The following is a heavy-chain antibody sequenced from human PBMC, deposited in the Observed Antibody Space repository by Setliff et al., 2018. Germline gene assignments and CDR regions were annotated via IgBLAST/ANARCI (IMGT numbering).Heavy chain of an antibody. V-gene: IGHV3-30-3*01. CDR3: AREMTTDKNHYLDF. J-gene: IGHJ4*02. CDR2: MSLDETNK. D-gene: IGHD4-4*01. CDR1: GFTFTNYI. Sequence: PGGSLRLSCAASGFTFTNYIIHWVRQAPGKGLEWVAVMSLDETNKYYADSVKGRFTISRDNSKNTLYLQMNSLRAEDTAVYYCAREMTTDKNHYLDFWGQGTLVTVSS.